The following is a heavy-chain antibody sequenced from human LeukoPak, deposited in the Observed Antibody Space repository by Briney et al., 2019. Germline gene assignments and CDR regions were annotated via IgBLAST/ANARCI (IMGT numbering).Heavy chain of an antibody. V-gene: IGHV2-5*01. CDR1: GFSLSSSGEG. CDR3: AHTIYGSGGPYHFDY. D-gene: IGHD2-15*01. Sequence: SGPTLVGPTQTLPLTCTFSGFSLSSSGEGVGWIRQPPGKALEWLAVIYWNGDNYYSPSLKSRLTLTKDSSKNHVVLTLTNMVPMDTGTYYCAHTIYGSGGPYHFDYWGQGTLVTVSS. J-gene: IGHJ4*02. CDR2: IYWNGDN.